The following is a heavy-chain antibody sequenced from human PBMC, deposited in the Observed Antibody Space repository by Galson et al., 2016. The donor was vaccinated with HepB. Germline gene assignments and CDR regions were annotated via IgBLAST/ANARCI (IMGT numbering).Heavy chain of an antibody. V-gene: IGHV3-30*18. CDR1: TFSSYG. D-gene: IGHD5-12*01. Sequence: TFSSYGMHWVRQAPGKGLEWVAVISYDGSNKYYADSVKGRFTISRDNSKNTLYLQMNSLRAEDTAVYYCAKWGGSGYDWARLDYWGQGTLVTVSS. CDR3: AKWGGSGYDWARLDY. J-gene: IGHJ4*02. CDR2: ISYDGSNK.